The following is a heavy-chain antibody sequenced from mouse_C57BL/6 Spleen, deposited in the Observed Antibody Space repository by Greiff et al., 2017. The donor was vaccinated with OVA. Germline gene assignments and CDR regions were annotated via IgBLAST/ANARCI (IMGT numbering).Heavy chain of an antibody. D-gene: IGHD1-1*01. CDR2: IHPNSGST. V-gene: IGHV1-64*01. CDR1: GYTFTSYW. Sequence: LQESGAELVKPGASVKLSCKASGYTFTSYWMHWVKQRPGQGLEWIGMIHPNSGSTNYNEKFKSKATRTVDKSSSTAYMQLSSLTSEDSAVYYCARVTTVVASYYFDYWGQGTTLTVSS. J-gene: IGHJ2*01. CDR3: ARVTTVVASYYFDY.